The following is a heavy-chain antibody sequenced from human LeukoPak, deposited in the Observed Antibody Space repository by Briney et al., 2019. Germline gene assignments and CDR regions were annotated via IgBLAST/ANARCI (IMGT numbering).Heavy chain of an antibody. CDR2: IHHNGNN. Sequence: SETLSLTCTVSGGSISSYYWNWIRQPPGKGLEWIGYIHHNGNNNYNPSLKSRVTISVDTSKNQFSLKLSSVTAADTAVYYCARQVEQWLVRYWGQGTLVTVSS. CDR3: ARQVEQWLVRY. J-gene: IGHJ4*02. D-gene: IGHD6-19*01. CDR1: GGSISSYY. V-gene: IGHV4-59*08.